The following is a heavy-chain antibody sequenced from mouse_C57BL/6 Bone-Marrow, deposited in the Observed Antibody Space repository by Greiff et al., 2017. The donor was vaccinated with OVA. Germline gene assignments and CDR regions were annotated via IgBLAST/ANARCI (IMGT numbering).Heavy chain of an antibody. J-gene: IGHJ2*01. D-gene: IGHD2-3*01. CDR2: IYPGDGDT. Sequence: VQLKESGAELVKPGASVKISCKASGYAFSSYWMNWVKQRPGKGLEWIGQIYPGDGDTNYNGKFKGKATLTADKSSSTAYMQLSSLTSEDSAVYFCARWLLLRNDYWGQGTTLTVSS. CDR3: ARWLLLRNDY. CDR1: GYAFSSYW. V-gene: IGHV1-80*01.